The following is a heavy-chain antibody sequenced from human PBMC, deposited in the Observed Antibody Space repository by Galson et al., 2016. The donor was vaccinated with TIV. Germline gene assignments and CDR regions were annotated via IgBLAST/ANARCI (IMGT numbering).Heavy chain of an antibody. CDR1: GVIFNSQA. D-gene: IGHD3-10*01. CDR3: ARGSSGRKNCYHHYMDV. J-gene: IGHJ6*03. Sequence: SVKVSCKASGVIFNSQATSWVRQAPGQGPEWMGGIIPIFGIAKYAQKFQGRVTITADESTSTAYMELSRLKSEDTAVYYCARGSSGRKNCYHHYMDVGGKGTTVTVSS. CDR2: IIPIFGIA. V-gene: IGHV1-69*13.